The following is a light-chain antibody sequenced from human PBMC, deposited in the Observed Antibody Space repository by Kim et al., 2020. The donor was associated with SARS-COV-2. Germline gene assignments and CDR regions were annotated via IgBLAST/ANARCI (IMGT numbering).Light chain of an antibody. V-gene: IGKV3-20*01. CDR2: GAS. CDR3: QQYGSSPKVT. J-gene: IGKJ4*01. Sequence: PGERATLSCRASQSVSSSYLAWYQQKPGQAPRLLIYGASSRATGIPDRFSGSGSGTDFTLTISRLEPEDFAVYYCQQYGSSPKVTFGGGTKVEIK. CDR1: QSVSSSY.